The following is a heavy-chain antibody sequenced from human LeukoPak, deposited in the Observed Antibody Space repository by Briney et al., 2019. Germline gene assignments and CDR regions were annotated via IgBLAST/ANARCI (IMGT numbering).Heavy chain of an antibody. D-gene: IGHD2-8*01. CDR3: ARPGRTYDTNHDP. J-gene: IGHJ5*02. Sequence: PSETLSLTCTVYSGSISCRRYYWGWIRQPPGKGLEWIATIYYGGSTYYNPSLKSRVTISVDPSKNQFSLRLSSVTAADTAVYYCARPGRTYDTNHDPWGQGTLVTVSS. V-gene: IGHV4-39*01. CDR1: SGSISCRRYY. CDR2: IYYGGST.